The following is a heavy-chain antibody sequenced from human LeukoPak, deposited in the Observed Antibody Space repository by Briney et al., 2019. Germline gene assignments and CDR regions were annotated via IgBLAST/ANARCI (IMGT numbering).Heavy chain of an antibody. D-gene: IGHD6-19*01. Sequence: PGGSLRLSCAASGFTFDDYAMHWVRQAPGKGLEWVSGISWNSGSIGYADSVKGRFTISRDNAKNSLYLQMNSLRAEDTALYYCAKAQTIAVAGPSDYWGQGTLVTVSS. J-gene: IGHJ4*02. CDR3: AKAQTIAVAGPSDY. CDR2: ISWNSGSI. CDR1: GFTFDDYA. V-gene: IGHV3-9*01.